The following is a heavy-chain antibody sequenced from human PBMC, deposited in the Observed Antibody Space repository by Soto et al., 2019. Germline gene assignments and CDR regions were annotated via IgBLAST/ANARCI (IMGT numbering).Heavy chain of an antibody. CDR2: IIPLLGTP. CDR1: VGSFNTYG. CDR3: ARRHVPMPYGGGVFDS. Sequence: QVQLVQSGAEMMKSGSSVKVSCNVSVGSFNTYGIGWGRQAPGQGLEWRGDIIPLLGTPNYAQRFQGRVTITAVESTATANMELTRLRSEDSAVYYCARRHVPMPYGGGVFDSWGQGTLVTVAS. V-gene: IGHV1-69*01. J-gene: IGHJ4*02. D-gene: IGHD3-16*01.